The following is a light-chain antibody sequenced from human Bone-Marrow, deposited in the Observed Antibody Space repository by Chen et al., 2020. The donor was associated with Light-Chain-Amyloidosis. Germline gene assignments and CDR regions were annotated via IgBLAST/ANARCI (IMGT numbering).Light chain of an antibody. CDR2: GSS. CDR3: QQYGTSPLT. Sequence: EIVLTQSPGPLSLSPGEGANLSCSASQTISNNYLTWYQQKFGQAPRLLIYGSSSMATGIPDRFTGSGSGTDFTLTINRLEPEDFAMYYCQQYGTSPLTFGGGTKVEIK. V-gene: IGKV3-20*01. CDR1: QTISNNY. J-gene: IGKJ4*01.